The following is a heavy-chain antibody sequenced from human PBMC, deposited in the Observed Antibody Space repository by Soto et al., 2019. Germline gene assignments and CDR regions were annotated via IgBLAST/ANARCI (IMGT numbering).Heavy chain of an antibody. CDR2: INPNSGGT. D-gene: IGHD6-13*01. J-gene: IGHJ6*02. V-gene: IGHV1-2*04. CDR3: ARDRKDSSSWYEGGSGTYYYYYGMDV. CDR1: GYTFTGYY. Sequence: ASVKVSCKASGYTFTGYYMHWVRQAPGQGLEWMGWINPNSGGTNYAQKFQGWVTMTRDTSISTAYMELSRLRSDDTAVYYCARDRKDSSSWYEGGSGTYYYYYGMDVWGQGTTVTVSS.